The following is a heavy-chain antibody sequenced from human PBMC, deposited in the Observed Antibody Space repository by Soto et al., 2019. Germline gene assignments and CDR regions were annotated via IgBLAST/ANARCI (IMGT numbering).Heavy chain of an antibody. CDR3: ARDTQTGFEHYYYYYMDV. Sequence: GGSLRLSCAASGFTFSSYGMHWVRQAPGKGLEWVAVIWYDGSNKYYADSVKGRFTISRDNSKNTLYLQMNSLRAEDTAVYYCARDTQTGFEHYYYYYMDVWGKGTTVTVSS. V-gene: IGHV3-33*01. CDR1: GFTFSSYG. CDR2: IWYDGSNK. D-gene: IGHD3-10*01. J-gene: IGHJ6*03.